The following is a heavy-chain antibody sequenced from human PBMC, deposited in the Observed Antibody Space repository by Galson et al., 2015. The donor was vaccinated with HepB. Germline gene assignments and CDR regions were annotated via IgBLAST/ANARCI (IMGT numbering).Heavy chain of an antibody. V-gene: IGHV6-1*01. Sequence: CAISGDSVSSNSGAWNWIRQSPSRGLEWLGRTYYRSKWYSDYAVSVKGRITINPDTSKNQLSLQLNSVTPEDTAVYYCTRARTGDIDYWGQGTLVTVSS. J-gene: IGHJ4*02. CDR3: TRARTGDIDY. CDR2: TYYRSKWYS. CDR1: GDSVSSNSGA. D-gene: IGHD7-27*01.